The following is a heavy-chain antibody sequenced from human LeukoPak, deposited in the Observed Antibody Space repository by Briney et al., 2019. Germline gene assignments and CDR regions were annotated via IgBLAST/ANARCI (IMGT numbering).Heavy chain of an antibody. D-gene: IGHD1-26*01. J-gene: IGHJ4*02. CDR3: ARARYSGSYFGPTAHYFDY. CDR2: IKQDGSEK. Sequence: RAGGSLRLSCAASEFTFSTYWMSWVRQAPGKGLEWVANIKQDGSEKYYMDSVKGRFTISRDNAKNSLYLQMNSLRPEDTALYYCARARYSGSYFGPTAHYFDYWGQGTLVTVSS. CDR1: EFTFSTYW. V-gene: IGHV3-7*03.